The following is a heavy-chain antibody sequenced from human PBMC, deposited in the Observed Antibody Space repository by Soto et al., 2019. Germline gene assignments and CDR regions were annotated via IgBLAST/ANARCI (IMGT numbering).Heavy chain of an antibody. CDR2: SSCSGGST. J-gene: IGHJ4*02. Sequence: EVQLLESGGGLVQPGGSLRLSCAASGFTFSSYAMSWVRQAPGKGLEWVSASSCSGGSTYYADSVKGRFTISRDNSKNTLYLQMKSLRAEDTAVYYCSKDLVVIGSQGEYWGQGTLVTGSS. D-gene: IGHD3-22*01. V-gene: IGHV3-23*01. CDR1: GFTFSSYA. CDR3: SKDLVVIGSQGEY.